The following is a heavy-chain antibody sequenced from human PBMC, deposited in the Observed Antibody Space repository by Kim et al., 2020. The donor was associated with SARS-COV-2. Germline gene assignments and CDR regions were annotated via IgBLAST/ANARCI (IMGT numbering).Heavy chain of an antibody. CDR1: GFTFSSYW. V-gene: IGHV3-7*01. CDR2: IKQDGSEK. J-gene: IGHJ2*01. D-gene: IGHD3-3*01. CDR3: ARYDYDFWSGYQSNWYFDL. Sequence: GGSLRLSCAASGFTFSSYWMSWVRQAPGKGLEWVANIKQDGSEKYYVDSVKGRFTISRDNAKNSLYLQMNSLRAEDTAVYYCARYDYDFWSGYQSNWYFDLWGRGTLVTVSS.